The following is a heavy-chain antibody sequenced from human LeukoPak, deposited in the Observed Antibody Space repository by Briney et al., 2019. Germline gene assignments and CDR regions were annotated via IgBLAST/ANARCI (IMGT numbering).Heavy chain of an antibody. D-gene: IGHD3-22*01. CDR2: IIPIFGTA. J-gene: IGHJ1*01. CDR3: ARDPPYDSSGYYYPEYFQH. CDR1: GGTLSSYA. V-gene: IGHV1-69*13. Sequence: ASVKVSCKASGGTLSSYAISWVRQAPGQGLEWMGGIIPIFGTANYAQKFRGRVTITADESTSTAYMELSSLRSEDTAVYYCARDPPYDSSGYYYPEYFQHWGQGTLVTVSS.